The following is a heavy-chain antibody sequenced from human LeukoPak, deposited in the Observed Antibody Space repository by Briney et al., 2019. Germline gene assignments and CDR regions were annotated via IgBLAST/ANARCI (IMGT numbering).Heavy chain of an antibody. Sequence: SETLSLTCTVSGGSVSSYYWSWVRQPPGEGLEWIAYVYNSGSTNYNPSLKSRVNISVDRSKNQFSLKMNSVTAADTAVYYCVRDWEGFNFDIWGQGTMVTVSS. D-gene: IGHD1-26*01. V-gene: IGHV4-59*02. CDR1: GGSVSSYY. CDR3: VRDWEGFNFDI. CDR2: VYNSGST. J-gene: IGHJ3*02.